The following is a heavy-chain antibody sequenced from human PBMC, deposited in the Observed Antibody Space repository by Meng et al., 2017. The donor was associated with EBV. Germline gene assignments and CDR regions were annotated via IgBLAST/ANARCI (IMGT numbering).Heavy chain of an antibody. Sequence: QVQLVQAGAEGKKPGSPVKGSCKTSGGTFRSEAVSWGRQAPGQGLEWMGGLIPMSDAPYYAQKFQDRVTITADESTSTHYMDLSGLRSEDTAVYYCASESGRGFTPDYWGQGTLVTVSS. D-gene: IGHD3-10*01. J-gene: IGHJ4*02. CDR2: LIPMSDAP. CDR1: GGTFRSEA. CDR3: ASESGRGFTPDY. V-gene: IGHV1-69*01.